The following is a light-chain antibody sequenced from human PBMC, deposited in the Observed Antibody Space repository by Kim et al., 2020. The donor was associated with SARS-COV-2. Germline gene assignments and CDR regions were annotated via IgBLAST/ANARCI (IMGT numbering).Light chain of an antibody. CDR2: AAS. CDR3: QQYGRSAGT. CDR1: QRLTSNY. J-gene: IGKJ1*01. V-gene: IGKV3-20*01. Sequence: PGERANPPSSASQRLTSNYFAWVQQKPGQTPRLLIYAASSRATGIPDRFSGSGSGTDFTLTISRLEPEDFAVYYCQQYGRSAGTFGQGTKVDIK.